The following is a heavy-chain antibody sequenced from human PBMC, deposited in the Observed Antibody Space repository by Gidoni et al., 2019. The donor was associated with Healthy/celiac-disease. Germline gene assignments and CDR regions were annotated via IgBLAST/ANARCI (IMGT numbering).Heavy chain of an antibody. CDR2: IKQDGSEK. CDR1: GFTFSSYW. CDR3: AREIPQRWLIPVGAFDI. D-gene: IGHD3-22*01. Sequence: EVQLVESGGGLVQPGGSLRLSCAASGFTFSSYWMSWVRQAPGKGLEWVANIKQDGSEKYYVDSVKGRFTISRDNAKNSLYLQMNSLRAEDTAVYYCAREIPQRWLIPVGAFDIWGQGTMVTVSS. J-gene: IGHJ3*02. V-gene: IGHV3-7*01.